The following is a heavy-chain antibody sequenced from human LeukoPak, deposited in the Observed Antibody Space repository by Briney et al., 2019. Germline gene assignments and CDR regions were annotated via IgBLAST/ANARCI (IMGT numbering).Heavy chain of an antibody. Sequence: PSETLSLTCTVSGASIRSDYWTWIRQPAGRGLEWIGRVSSTGTTKYNPSLKSRVTISVDASKNQFSLKVTSVTAADTAIYYCARESTRLVPEGFDSWGQGVLVTVSS. CDR1: GASIRSDY. J-gene: IGHJ4*02. V-gene: IGHV4-4*07. D-gene: IGHD3-16*01. CDR2: VSSTGTT. CDR3: ARESTRLVPEGFDS.